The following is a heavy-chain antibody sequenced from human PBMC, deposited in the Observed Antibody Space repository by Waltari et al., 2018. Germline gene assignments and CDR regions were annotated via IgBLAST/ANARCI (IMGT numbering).Heavy chain of an antibody. J-gene: IGHJ4*02. D-gene: IGHD3-9*01. Sequence: EVQLVESGGGLVQPGRSLRLSCAGSGFTFDAHAMHWVRQVPGKGLEWVSGISWNSGSIGYVDSVKGRFTISRDNAKKSLYLQMNNLRTEDTAFYYCTKDYQGAVTGLKGLGYFDYWGQGILVTVSS. CDR2: ISWNSGSI. V-gene: IGHV3-9*01. CDR3: TKDYQGAVTGLKGLGYFDY. CDR1: GFTFDAHA.